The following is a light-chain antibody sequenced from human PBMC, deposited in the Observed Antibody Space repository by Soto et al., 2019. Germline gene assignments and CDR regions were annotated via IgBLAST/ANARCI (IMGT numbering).Light chain of an antibody. J-gene: IGLJ2*01. V-gene: IGLV2-14*03. CDR1: ASDVGAYNY. Sequence: QSALTQPASVSGSPGQSITISCTGTASDVGAYNYVSWYQQHPGKAPKPIIFDVTNRPSGVSIRFSGSKSGNTASLTISGLQAEDEADYYCTSYSSTSTLGLFGGGTQLTVL. CDR3: TSYSSTSTLGL. CDR2: DVT.